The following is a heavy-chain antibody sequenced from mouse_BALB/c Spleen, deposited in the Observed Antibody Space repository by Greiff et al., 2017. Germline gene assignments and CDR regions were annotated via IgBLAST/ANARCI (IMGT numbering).Heavy chain of an antibody. CDR3: ARGGGGNYYWYFDV. CDR2: IWGDGST. V-gene: IGHV2-6-7*01. Sequence: QVQLQQSGPGLVVPSQSLSITCTVSGFSLTGYGVNWVRQPPGKGLEWLGMIWGDGSTDYNSALKSRLSISKDNSKSQVFLKMNSLQTDDTARYYCARGGGGNYYWYFDVWGAGTTVTVSS. D-gene: IGHD1-1*02. CDR1: GFSLTGYG. J-gene: IGHJ1*01.